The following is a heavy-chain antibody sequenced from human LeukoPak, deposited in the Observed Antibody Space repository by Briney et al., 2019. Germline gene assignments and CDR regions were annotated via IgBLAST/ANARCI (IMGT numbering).Heavy chain of an antibody. J-gene: IGHJ6*02. CDR2: IYTSGST. Sequence: NPSETLSLTCTVSGGSITSGNYYWNWIRQPAGKGLEWIGRIYTSGSTNYNPSLKSRVTMSVDTSKNQFSLKLSSVTAADTAVYYCARDFPYSSSWSSDGMDVWGQGTTVTVSS. CDR3: ARDFPYSSSWSSDGMDV. CDR1: GGSITSGNYY. V-gene: IGHV4-61*02. D-gene: IGHD6-13*01.